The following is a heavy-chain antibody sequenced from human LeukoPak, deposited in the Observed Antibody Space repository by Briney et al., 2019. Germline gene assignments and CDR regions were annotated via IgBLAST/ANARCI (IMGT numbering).Heavy chain of an antibody. CDR3: ARVLKQQLGGRSLYFDY. V-gene: IGHV7-4-1*02. D-gene: IGHD6-13*01. Sequence: GAPVKVSCKASGYTFTSYAMNWVRQAPGQGLEWMGWINTNTGNPTYAQGFTGRFVFSLDTSVSTAYLQISSLKAEDTAVYYCARVLKQQLGGRSLYFDYWGQGTLVTVSS. CDR1: GYTFTSYA. CDR2: INTNTGNP. J-gene: IGHJ4*02.